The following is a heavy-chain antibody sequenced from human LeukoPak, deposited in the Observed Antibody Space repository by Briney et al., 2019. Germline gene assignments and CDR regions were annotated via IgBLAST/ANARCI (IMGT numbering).Heavy chain of an antibody. CDR2: IKSKTDGGTT. J-gene: IGHJ4*02. CDR1: GFTFSNAW. V-gene: IGHV3-15*01. D-gene: IGHD4-17*01. Sequence: GGSLRLSCAASGFTFSNAWMSWVRQAPGKGLEWVGRIKSKTDGGTTDYAAPVKGRFSISRDDSKNTLYLQMNSLKTEDTAVYYCTLHGRGDYAPLGGVDYWGQGTLVTVSS. CDR3: TLHGRGDYAPLGGVDY.